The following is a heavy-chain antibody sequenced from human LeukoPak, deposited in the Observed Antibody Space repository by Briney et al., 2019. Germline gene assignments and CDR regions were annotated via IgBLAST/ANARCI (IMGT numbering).Heavy chain of an antibody. J-gene: IGHJ4*02. CDR1: GDTFTINN. V-gene: IGHV1-46*01. D-gene: IGHD6-19*01. CDR3: ARDHGQWVVRISLDY. CDR2: INPSGAST. Sequence: ASVKVSCKASGDTFTINNMHWVRQGPGQGGGRRGKINPSGASTSYAQTFQGTVTMPTDTSTTTVYMELTSLRSEDTAVYYCARDHGQWVVRISLDYWGQGTLVTVSS.